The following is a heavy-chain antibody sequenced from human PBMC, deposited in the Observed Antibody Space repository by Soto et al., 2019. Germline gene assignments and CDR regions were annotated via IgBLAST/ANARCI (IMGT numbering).Heavy chain of an antibody. J-gene: IGHJ6*02. CDR2: INHSGST. CDR1: GGSFSGYY. CDR3: ARGGSSSWYGYYYYYGMDV. D-gene: IGHD6-13*01. Sequence: QVQLQQWGAGLLKPSETLSLTCAVYGGSFSGYYWSWIRQPPGKGLEWMGEINHSGSTNYNPSLKSRVTISVDTSKNHSSLKLSSVTAADTAVYYCARGGSSSWYGYYYYYGMDVWGQGTTVTVSS. V-gene: IGHV4-34*01.